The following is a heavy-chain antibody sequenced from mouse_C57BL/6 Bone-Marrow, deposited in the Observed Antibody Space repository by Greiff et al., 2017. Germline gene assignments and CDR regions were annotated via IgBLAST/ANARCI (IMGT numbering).Heavy chain of an antibody. CDR2: FYPGSGSI. J-gene: IGHJ2*01. Sequence: QVQLKESGAELVKPGASVKLSCKASGYTFTEYTIHWVKQRSGQGLEWIGWFYPGSGSIKYNEKFKDKATLTADKSSSTVYMELSRLKSEDTAVYFCARHEDRGVTGVFDYWGQGTTLTVSS. CDR3: ARHEDRGVTGVFDY. D-gene: IGHD2-1*01. CDR1: GYTFTEYT. V-gene: IGHV1-62-2*01.